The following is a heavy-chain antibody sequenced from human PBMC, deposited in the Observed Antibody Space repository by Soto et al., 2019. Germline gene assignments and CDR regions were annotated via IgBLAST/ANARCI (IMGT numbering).Heavy chain of an antibody. V-gene: IGHV4-31*03. CDR1: GGSISSGGYY. J-gene: IGHJ4*02. CDR2: IYYSGST. Sequence: PSETLSLTCTVSGGSISSGGYYWSWIRQLPGKGLEWIGYIYYSGSTDYNPSLRSRVTISVDTSKKQFSLKLNSVTAADTAVYYCARDSKGDYPTAIDYWGQGTLVTVSS. CDR3: ARDSKGDYPTAIDY. D-gene: IGHD4-17*01.